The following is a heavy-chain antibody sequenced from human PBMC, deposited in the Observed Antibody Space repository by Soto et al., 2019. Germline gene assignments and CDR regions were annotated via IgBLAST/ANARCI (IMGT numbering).Heavy chain of an antibody. CDR3: VKGSSDYRPKYFDY. D-gene: IGHD3-22*01. J-gene: IGHJ4*02. V-gene: IGHV3-23*01. Sequence: PGGSLRLSCAASGFTFSTSAMSWVRQAPGKGLEWVSAINYRGDDTYYADSVKGRFTISRDNSKNTLYLRMNSLRVEDTALYYCVKGSSDYRPKYFDYWGQGALVTVSS. CDR1: GFTFSTSA. CDR2: INYRGDDT.